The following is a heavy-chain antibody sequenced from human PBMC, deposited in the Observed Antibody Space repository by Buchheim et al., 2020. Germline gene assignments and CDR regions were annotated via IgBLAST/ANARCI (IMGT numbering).Heavy chain of an antibody. Sequence: EVQLVESGGGLVQPGGSLRLSCAASGFTFSSYSMNWVRQAPGKGLEWVSYISSSSSTIYYADSVKGRFTISRDNAKYSLYLQMNSLRAEDTAVYYCASTGTTGFYYYYMDVWGKGTT. CDR1: GFTFSSYS. J-gene: IGHJ6*03. CDR3: ASTGTTGFYYYYMDV. D-gene: IGHD1-7*01. V-gene: IGHV3-48*01. CDR2: ISSSSSTI.